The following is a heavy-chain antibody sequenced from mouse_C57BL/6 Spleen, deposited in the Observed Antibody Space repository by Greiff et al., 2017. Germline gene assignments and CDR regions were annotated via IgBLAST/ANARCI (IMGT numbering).Heavy chain of an antibody. D-gene: IGHD1-1*01. J-gene: IGHJ4*01. CDR2: ISNLAYSI. CDR3: ARDTTPYYAMDY. CDR1: GFTFSDYG. V-gene: IGHV5-15*01. Sequence: EVKLMESGGGLVQPGGSLKLSCAASGFTFSDYGMAWVRQAPRKGPEWVAFISNLAYSIYYADTVTGRFTISRENAKNTLYLEMSSLRSEDTAMYYCARDTTPYYAMDYWGQGTSVTVSS.